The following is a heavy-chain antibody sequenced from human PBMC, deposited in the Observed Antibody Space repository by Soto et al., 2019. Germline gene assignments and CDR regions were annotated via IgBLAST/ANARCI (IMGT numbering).Heavy chain of an antibody. CDR3: ARVAGYSSSWPQNWFDP. J-gene: IGHJ5*02. D-gene: IGHD6-13*01. CDR2: IYYSGST. CDR1: GGSISSYY. Sequence: SETLSLTCTVSGGSISSYYWSWIRQPPGKGLEWIGYIYYSGSTNYNPSLKSRVTISVDTSKNQFSLKLSSVTAADTAVYYCARVAGYSSSWPQNWFDPWGQGTLVTVSS. V-gene: IGHV4-59*01.